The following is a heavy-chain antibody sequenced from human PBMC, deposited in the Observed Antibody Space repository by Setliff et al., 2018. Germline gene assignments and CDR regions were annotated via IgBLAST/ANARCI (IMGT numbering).Heavy chain of an antibody. Sequence: GESLKISCAASGFTFSSYAMHWVRQAPGKGPEWVALISYDGRNDYYADSVRGRSTISRDGSKNTLYLRMSSLRVEDTAMYYCARGADYGDYVGPGYWGQGTLVTVSS. CDR3: ARGADYGDYVGPGY. CDR1: GFTFSSYA. J-gene: IGHJ4*02. V-gene: IGHV3-30*15. D-gene: IGHD4-17*01. CDR2: ISYDGRND.